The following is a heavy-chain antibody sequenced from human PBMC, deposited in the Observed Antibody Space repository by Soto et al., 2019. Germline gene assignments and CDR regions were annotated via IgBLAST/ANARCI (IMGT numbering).Heavy chain of an antibody. CDR3: AKGGANSRSYYFDY. V-gene: IGHV3-30*18. D-gene: IGHD6-6*01. CDR1: GFTFSSYG. CDR2: ISYDGSNK. J-gene: IGHJ4*02. Sequence: GGSLRLSCAASGFTFSSYGMHWVRQAPGKGLEWVAVISYDGSNKYYADSVKGRFTISRDNSKNTLYLQMNSLRAEDTDVYYCAKGGANSRSYYFDYWGQGTLVTVSS.